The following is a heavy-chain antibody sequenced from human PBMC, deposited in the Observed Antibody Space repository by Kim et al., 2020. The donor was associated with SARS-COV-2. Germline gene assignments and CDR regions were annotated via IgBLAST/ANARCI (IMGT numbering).Heavy chain of an antibody. V-gene: IGHV3-30*18. CDR3: VKDHAPRSSHDAFDI. Sequence: GGSLRLSCAASGFTFSSYGMHWVRQAPGKGLEWVAVISYDGSNKYYADSVKGRFTISRDNSKNTLYLQMNSLRAEDTAVYYCVKDHAPRSSHDAFDIWGQGTMVTVSS. D-gene: IGHD2-8*01. CDR1: GFTFSSYG. J-gene: IGHJ3*02. CDR2: ISYDGSNK.